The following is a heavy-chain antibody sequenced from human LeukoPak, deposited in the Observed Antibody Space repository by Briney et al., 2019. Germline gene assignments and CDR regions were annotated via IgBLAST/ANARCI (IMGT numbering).Heavy chain of an antibody. D-gene: IGHD1-26*01. CDR1: GGSIRTYSYY. CDR3: ARIVDDFYYYMDV. V-gene: IGHV4-39*07. CDR2: IYYTGTS. Sequence: SKTLSLTCTVSGGSIRTYSYYWGWIRQPPGKGLEWIGSIYYTGTSYYTPSLKSRVTISLDTSKNQFSLKLSSVTAADTAVYYCARIVDDFYYYMDVWGEGTTVTVSS. J-gene: IGHJ6*03.